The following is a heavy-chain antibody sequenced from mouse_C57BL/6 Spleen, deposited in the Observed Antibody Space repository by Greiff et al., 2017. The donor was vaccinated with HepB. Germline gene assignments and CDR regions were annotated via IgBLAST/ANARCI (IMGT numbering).Heavy chain of an antibody. D-gene: IGHD3-1*01. V-gene: IGHV5-16*01. CDR2: INYDGSST. J-gene: IGHJ2*01. CDR1: GFTFSDYY. CDR3: ARDAGLGDYFDY. Sequence: EVQRVESEGGLVQPGSSMKLSCTASGFTFSDYYMAWVRQVPEKGLEWVANINYDGSSTYYLDSLKSRFIISRDNAKNSLYLQMSSLKSEDTATYYCARDAGLGDYFDYWGQGTTLTVSS.